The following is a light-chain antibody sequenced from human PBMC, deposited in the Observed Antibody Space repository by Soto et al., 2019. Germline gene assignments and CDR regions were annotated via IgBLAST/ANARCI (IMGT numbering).Light chain of an antibody. Sequence: DIQITQSPSSLSASVGDRVTITCQASQNINNYLNWYQQKPGRAPKLLIYDASNLEAGVPSRFRGSGSGTDFTFTISRLQPEDIATYYCQQLNSYPITFGQGTRLEIK. CDR1: QNINNY. CDR2: DAS. CDR3: QQLNSYPIT. J-gene: IGKJ5*01. V-gene: IGKV1-33*01.